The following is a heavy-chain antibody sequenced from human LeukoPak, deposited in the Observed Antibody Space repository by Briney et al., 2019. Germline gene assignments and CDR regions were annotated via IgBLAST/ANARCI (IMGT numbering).Heavy chain of an antibody. J-gene: IGHJ6*02. CDR2: INHSGST. CDR1: GGSITSSYF. V-gene: IGHV4-34*01. Sequence: PSETLSLTCTVSGGSITSSYFWGWIRQPPGKGLEWIGEINHSGSTNYNPSLKSRVTISVDTSKNQFSLKLSSVTAADTAVYYCARGGQYGSGSYYTYYYYGMDVWGQGTTVTVSS. D-gene: IGHD3-10*01. CDR3: ARGGQYGSGSYYTYYYYGMDV.